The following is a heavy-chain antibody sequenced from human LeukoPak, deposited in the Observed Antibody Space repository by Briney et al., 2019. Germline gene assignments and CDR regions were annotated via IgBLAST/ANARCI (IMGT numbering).Heavy chain of an antibody. CDR3: ARQNDFRLDY. Sequence: PGESLRISCKRSGYTFSSYWIGWVRQMPGKGLEWMGIIYPGDSDTRYSPSLQGQVTISVDTSIGTAYLQWSSLKASDTAIYYCARQNDFRLDYWGQGTLVTVSS. J-gene: IGHJ4*02. CDR2: IYPGDSDT. CDR1: GYTFSSYW. D-gene: IGHD3-3*01. V-gene: IGHV5-51*01.